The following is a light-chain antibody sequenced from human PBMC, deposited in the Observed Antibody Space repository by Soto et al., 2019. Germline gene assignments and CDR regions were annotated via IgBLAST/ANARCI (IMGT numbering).Light chain of an antibody. CDR3: QSFDSSLSTWV. CDR1: SSSIGSGYG. Sequence: QSVLTQPPSMSGAPGQTVTISCTGSSSSIGSGYGVHWYQQLPGTAPKLLIYDNNNRPSGVPDRFSGSRSGTSASLAIAGLQAEDEADYYCQSFDSSLSTWVFGGGTKLTVL. V-gene: IGLV1-40*01. J-gene: IGLJ3*02. CDR2: DNN.